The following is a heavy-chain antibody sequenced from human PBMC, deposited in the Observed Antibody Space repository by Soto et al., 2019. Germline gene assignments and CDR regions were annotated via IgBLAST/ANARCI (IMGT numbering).Heavy chain of an antibody. Sequence: GGSLRLSCAASGFTFSSYAMHWVRQAPGKGLEWAAVISYDGSNKYYADSVKGRFTISRDNSKNTLYLQMNSLRAEDTAVYYCARGESSGWFEYYFDYWGQGTLVTVSS. CDR1: GFTFSSYA. CDR3: ARGESSGWFEYYFDY. V-gene: IGHV3-30-3*01. J-gene: IGHJ4*02. D-gene: IGHD6-19*01. CDR2: ISYDGSNK.